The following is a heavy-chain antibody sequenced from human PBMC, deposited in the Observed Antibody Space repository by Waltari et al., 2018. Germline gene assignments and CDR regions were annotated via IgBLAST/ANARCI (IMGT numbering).Heavy chain of an antibody. CDR2: IYHSGST. V-gene: IGHV4-38-2*01. CDR1: GYSISSGYY. D-gene: IGHD1-26*01. Sequence: QVQLQESGPGLVKPSETLSLTCAVSGYSISSGYYWGWIRQPPGKGLEWIGSIYHSGSTYYNPSLKSRVTISVDTSKNQFSLKLSSVTAADTAVYYCARGWELLPDYWGQGTLVTVSS. CDR3: ARGWELLPDY. J-gene: IGHJ4*02.